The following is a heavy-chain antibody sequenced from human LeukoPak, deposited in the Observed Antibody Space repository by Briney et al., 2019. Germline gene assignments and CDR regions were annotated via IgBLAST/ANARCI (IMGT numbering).Heavy chain of an antibody. CDR3: ARELDYYDSKDY. D-gene: IGHD3-22*01. CDR2: IYYSGST. Sequence: SETLSLTCTVSGGSISSSSYYWGWIRQPPGKGLEWIGSIYYSGSTYYSPSLRSRVTISVDTSKNQFSLKLTSVTAADTAVYYCARELDYYDSKDYWGQGTLVTVSS. J-gene: IGHJ4*02. V-gene: IGHV4-39*02. CDR1: GGSISSSSYY.